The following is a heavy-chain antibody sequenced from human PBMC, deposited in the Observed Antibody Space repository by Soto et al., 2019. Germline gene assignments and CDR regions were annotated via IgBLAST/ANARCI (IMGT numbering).Heavy chain of an antibody. J-gene: IGHJ5*02. CDR1: GGSISSGDYY. D-gene: IGHD1-7*01. CDR2: IYYSGST. V-gene: IGHV4-30-4*01. CDR3: ARTRELELRSLNWFDP. Sequence: TVSGGSISSGDYYWSWIRQPPGKGLEWIGYIYYSGSTYYNPSLKSRVTISVDTSKNQFSLKLSSVTAADTAVYYCARTRELELRSLNWFDPWGQGTLVTVSS.